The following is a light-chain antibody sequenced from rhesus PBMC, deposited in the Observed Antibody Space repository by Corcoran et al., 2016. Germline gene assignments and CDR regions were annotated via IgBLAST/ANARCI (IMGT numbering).Light chain of an antibody. Sequence: DIQMSQSPSSLSASVGVRVTITCRASQGFSSYLNWYQQKPGKAPKLLIYYANNLASGVPSRLSGSRSGTDYTITICSLQPADIATYCCQQYNNSPLTFGGGTKVEIK. CDR1: QGFSSY. V-gene: IGKV1-32*04. CDR2: YAN. J-gene: IGKJ4*01. CDR3: QQYNNSPLT.